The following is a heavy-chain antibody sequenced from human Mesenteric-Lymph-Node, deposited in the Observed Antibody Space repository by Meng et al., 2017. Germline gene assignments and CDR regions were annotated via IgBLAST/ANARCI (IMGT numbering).Heavy chain of an antibody. Sequence: GGSLRLSCEVSGFIFRNYWMTWVRHIPGKGLEWVAHIKTDGSWTNYVDSVKGRFTISRDNAENLLYLQMNSLRVEDTAVYYCARASRGSGWFNDYWGRGTLVTVSS. J-gene: IGHJ4*02. CDR1: GFIFRNYW. CDR3: ARASRGSGWFNDY. CDR2: IKTDGSWT. D-gene: IGHD6-19*01. V-gene: IGHV3-7*01.